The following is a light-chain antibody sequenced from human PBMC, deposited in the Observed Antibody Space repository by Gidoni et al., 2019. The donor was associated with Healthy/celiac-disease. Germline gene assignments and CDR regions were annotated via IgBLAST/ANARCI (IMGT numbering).Light chain of an antibody. V-gene: IGLV4-60*03. CDR3: ETWDSNSVV. CDR1: SGHSSYI. J-gene: IGLJ2*01. CDR2: LEGSGGY. Sequence: QPVLTQSASDSAYSGSPVKLTCTLSSGHSSYIIAWQQQQPGKAPRYLMKLEGSGGYNKGSGVPDRFSGSSSGADRYLTISNLQSEDEADYYCETWDSNSVVFGGGTKLTVL.